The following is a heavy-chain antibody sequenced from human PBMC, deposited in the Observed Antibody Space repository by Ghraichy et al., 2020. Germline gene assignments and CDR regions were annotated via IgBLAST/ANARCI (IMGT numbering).Heavy chain of an antibody. CDR2: IYDSGST. J-gene: IGHJ4*02. CDR3: ARSRRVTTVTWIDY. CDR1: GGSISSYY. Sequence: SETLSLTCTVSGGSISSYYWTWIRLPPGKGLEWIGYIYDSGSTNYNPSLKSRVNISVETSKKQFPLKLTSLTAADTAVYFCARSRRVTTVTWIDYWGQGRLVTVSS. V-gene: IGHV4-59*01. D-gene: IGHD4-17*01.